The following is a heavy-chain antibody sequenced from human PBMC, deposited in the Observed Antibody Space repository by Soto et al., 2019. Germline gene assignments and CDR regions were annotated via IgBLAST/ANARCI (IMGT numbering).Heavy chain of an antibody. CDR1: GYTFTSYA. CDR3: ARADILTGYNWLDP. J-gene: IGHJ5*02. V-gene: IGHV1-3*01. Sequence: ASVKVSCKASGYTFTSYAMHWVRQAPGQRLEWMGWINAGNGNTKYSQKFQGRVTITRDTSASTAYMELSSLRSEDTAVYYCARADILTGYNWLDPCGQGPLVTVYS. D-gene: IGHD3-9*01. CDR2: INAGNGNT.